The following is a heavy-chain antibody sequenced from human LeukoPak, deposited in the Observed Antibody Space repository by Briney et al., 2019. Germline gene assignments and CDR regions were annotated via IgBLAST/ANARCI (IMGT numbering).Heavy chain of an antibody. CDR2: MNSNSGNT. CDR3: ARAASGGYYYDSSGYYPLLD. Sequence: ASVKVSCKASGYTFTSYDINWVRQATGQGLEWMGWMNSNSGNTGYAQKFQGRVTMTRNTSISTAYMELSSLRSEDTAVYYCARAASGGYYYDSSGYYPLLDWGQGTLVTVSS. D-gene: IGHD3-22*01. CDR1: GYTFTSYD. V-gene: IGHV1-8*01. J-gene: IGHJ4*02.